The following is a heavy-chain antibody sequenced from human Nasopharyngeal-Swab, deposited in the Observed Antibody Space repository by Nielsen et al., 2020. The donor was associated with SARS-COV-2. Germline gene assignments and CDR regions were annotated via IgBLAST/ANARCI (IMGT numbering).Heavy chain of an antibody. CDR1: GFTFSSYW. CDR3: ARVNGQLALAVRYFDL. V-gene: IGHV3-7*03. J-gene: IGHJ2*01. Sequence: GGSLRLSCAASGFTFSSYWMSWVRQAPGKGLEWVANIKQDGSEKYYVDSVKGRFTISRDNAKNSLYLQMNSLRAEDTAVYYCARVNGQLALAVRYFDLWGRGTLVTVSS. D-gene: IGHD6-6*01. CDR2: IKQDGSEK.